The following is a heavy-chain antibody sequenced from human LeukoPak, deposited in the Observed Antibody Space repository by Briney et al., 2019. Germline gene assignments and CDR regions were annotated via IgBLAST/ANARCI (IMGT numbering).Heavy chain of an antibody. CDR1: GYTFTSYY. D-gene: IGHD5-12*01. V-gene: IGHV1-46*01. CDR3: ARAGDGYDGTGDYYGMDV. CDR2: INPSGGST. J-gene: IGHJ6*04. Sequence: ASVKVSCKASGYTFTSYYMHWVRQAPGQGLEWMGIINPSGGSTSYAQKFQGRVTMTRDTSTSTVYMELSSLRSEDTAVYYCARAGDGYDGTGDYYGMDVWGKGTTVTVSS.